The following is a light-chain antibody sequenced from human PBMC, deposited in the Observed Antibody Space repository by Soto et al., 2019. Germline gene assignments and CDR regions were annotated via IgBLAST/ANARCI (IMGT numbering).Light chain of an antibody. CDR3: QQRSNWPMYP. CDR2: DAS. Sequence: EIVLTQSPATLSLSPGERATLSCRASQSVSSYLAWYQQKPGQAPRLLIYDASNRATGIPARFSGSGSGTDFTLTISSLEPEDFAVYYCQQRSNWPMYPCGQGTKLEI. CDR1: QSVSSY. J-gene: IGKJ2*01. V-gene: IGKV3-11*01.